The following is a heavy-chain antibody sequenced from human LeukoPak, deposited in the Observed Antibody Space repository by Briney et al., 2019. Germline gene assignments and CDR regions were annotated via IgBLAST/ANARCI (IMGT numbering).Heavy chain of an antibody. CDR1: GGSISSGGYY. CDR3: ASSPGYDSSGTYG. J-gene: IGHJ4*02. D-gene: IGHD3-22*01. CDR2: IYYSGST. V-gene: IGHV4-31*03. Sequence: SETLSLTCTVSGGSISSGGYYWSWIRQHPGKGLEWIGYIYYSGSTYYNPSLKSRVTISVDTSKNQFSLKLSSVTAADTTVYYCASSPGYDSSGTYGWGQGTLVTVSS.